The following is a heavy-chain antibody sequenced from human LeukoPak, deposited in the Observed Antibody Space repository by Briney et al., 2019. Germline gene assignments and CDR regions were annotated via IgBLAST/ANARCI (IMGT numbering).Heavy chain of an antibody. CDR1: GGSISSSTYY. Sequence: SETLSLTCTVSGGSISSSTYYWGWVRQPPGKGVEWLGSIYYSGYTYYNPSLESRVTISIDTSKNQFSLKLSSVTAADTAVYYCARAFRGIFGVFEAFDIWGQGTMVTVSS. CDR2: IYYSGYT. J-gene: IGHJ3*02. CDR3: ARAFRGIFGVFEAFDI. V-gene: IGHV4-39*01. D-gene: IGHD3-3*01.